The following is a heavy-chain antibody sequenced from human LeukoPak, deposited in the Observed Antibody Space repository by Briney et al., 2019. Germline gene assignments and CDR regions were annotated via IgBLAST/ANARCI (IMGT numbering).Heavy chain of an antibody. Sequence: GGSLRLSCAASGFTFSSYAMSWVRQAPGKGLEWVSAISGSGGSTYYADSVKGRFTISRDNSKNTLYLQMNSLRSEDTAVYYCAAVQYSSSWYWFDPWGQGTLVTVSS. D-gene: IGHD6-13*01. CDR2: ISGSGGST. J-gene: IGHJ5*02. V-gene: IGHV3-23*01. CDR1: GFTFSSYA. CDR3: AAVQYSSSWYWFDP.